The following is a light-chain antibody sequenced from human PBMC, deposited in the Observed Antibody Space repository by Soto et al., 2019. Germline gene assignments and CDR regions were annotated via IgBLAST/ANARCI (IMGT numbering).Light chain of an antibody. Sequence: DIVMTQSPDSLAVSLGERATINCKSSQSVLYSSTNKNYLAWFQQKPGQPPKLLIYWASTRESGVPDRFSGSGSGTDFTLTISSLQAEDVAVYYCQHYYSTPPTFGQGTKVEIK. CDR2: WAS. CDR1: QSVLYSSTNKNY. CDR3: QHYYSTPPT. J-gene: IGKJ1*01. V-gene: IGKV4-1*01.